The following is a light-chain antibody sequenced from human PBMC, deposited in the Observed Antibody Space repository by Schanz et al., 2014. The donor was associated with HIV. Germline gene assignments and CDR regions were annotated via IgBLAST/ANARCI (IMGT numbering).Light chain of an antibody. J-gene: IGLJ3*02. CDR1: SSNFRSNA. CDR3: VTWDSSLSAGV. V-gene: IGLV1-44*01. CDR2: NSY. Sequence: QSVLTQPPSASGTPGQRVTISCSGSSSNFRSNAVNWYQQLPGTAPKLIMYNSYHRPSGVPDRFSGSGSGTSASLAISGLQSEDEADYYCVTWDSSLSAGVFGGGTKLTVL.